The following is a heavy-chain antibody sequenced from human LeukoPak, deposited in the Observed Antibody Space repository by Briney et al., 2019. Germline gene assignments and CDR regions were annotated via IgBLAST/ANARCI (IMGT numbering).Heavy chain of an antibody. CDR2: ISGSGGNT. CDR3: AKGYSSVWEGYDY. CDR1: GFTFSTYA. Sequence: PGASLRLSCAASGFTFSTYAMSWDRQAPGKGLEGVSVISGSGGNTYYADSVKGRFTISRDNSKNTLYLQMNSLRAEDTAIYYCAKGYSSVWEGYDYWGQGTLVTVSS. J-gene: IGHJ4*02. D-gene: IGHD6-19*01. V-gene: IGHV3-23*01.